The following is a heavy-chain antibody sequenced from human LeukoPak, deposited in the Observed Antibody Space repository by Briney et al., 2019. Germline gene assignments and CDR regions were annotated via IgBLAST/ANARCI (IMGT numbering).Heavy chain of an antibody. CDR3: ARARVGYYGSGSYGY. J-gene: IGHJ4*02. D-gene: IGHD3-10*01. Sequence: SRRLSCAASGFTFSSYEMNWVSPVAGEGLEWVSYIRSSGSNILYRDSVKGRFAICRDNAENSLYLQMNSLGAEDTAVYYCARARVGYYGSGSYGYWGQGTLVTVSS. CDR2: IRSSGSNI. V-gene: IGHV3-48*03. CDR1: GFTFSSYE.